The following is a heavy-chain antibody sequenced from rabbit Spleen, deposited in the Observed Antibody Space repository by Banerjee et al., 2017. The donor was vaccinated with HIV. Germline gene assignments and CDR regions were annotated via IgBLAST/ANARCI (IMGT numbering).Heavy chain of an antibody. CDR2: IKVYSSGYT. CDR3: ARSAVSSDWAFNL. CDR1: GFDFSSNA. Sequence: QEQLVESGGGLVQPGGSLKLSCKASGFDFSSNAMCWVRQAPGKGLEWIGCIKVYSSGYTAYANWAKGRFTISKTSSTTVTLQMTSLTVADTATYFCARSAVSSDWAFNLWGPGTLVTVS. V-gene: IGHV1S45*01. D-gene: IGHD4-1*01. J-gene: IGHJ4*01.